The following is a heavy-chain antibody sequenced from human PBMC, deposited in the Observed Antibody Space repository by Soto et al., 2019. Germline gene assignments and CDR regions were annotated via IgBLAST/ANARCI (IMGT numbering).Heavy chain of an antibody. D-gene: IGHD3-3*01. CDR2: IYTSGST. J-gene: IGHJ5*02. V-gene: IGHV4-4*07. Sequence: QVQLQESGPGLVRPSETLSLTCTVSGGSVSSYFWNWIRKPAGKGLEWIGRIYTSGSTNFNPSLKRRVTMSVDTSNNQFFLKLSSVTAADTAVYYCARALHDSDWFDPWGQGTLVTVSS. CDR1: GGSVSSYF. CDR3: ARALHDSDWFDP.